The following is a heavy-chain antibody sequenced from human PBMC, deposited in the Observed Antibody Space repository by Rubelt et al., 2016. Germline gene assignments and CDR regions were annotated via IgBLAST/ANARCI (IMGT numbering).Heavy chain of an antibody. D-gene: IGHD4-17*01. J-gene: IGHJ4*02. V-gene: IGHV4-34*01. CDR1: GGSFSGYS. CDR2: INHIGST. Sequence: QVQVQQWGAGLLKPSETLSLTCAVYGGSFSGYSWSWIRQPPGKGLEWIGKINHIGSTDYNPSRKGRVTISLDTSKNQLSLKLRSVTAADTAVYYCVYGDYGVDYWGQGTLVAVSS. CDR3: VYGDYGVDY.